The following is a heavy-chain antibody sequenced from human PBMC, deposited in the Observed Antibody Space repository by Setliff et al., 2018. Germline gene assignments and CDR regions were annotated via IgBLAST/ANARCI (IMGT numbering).Heavy chain of an antibody. J-gene: IGHJ4*02. CDR2: IYYRGTT. Sequence: KTSETLSLTCSVSGGSINSGGYYWTWIRRRPGRGLEWIGHIYYRGTTHYNESLKSRVAIFIDTSRNHFSLSLTSVTAADTAMYYCARDEGGFLQLDHWGLGNLVTV. D-gene: IGHD3-16*01. CDR1: GGSINSGGYY. CDR3: ARDEGGFLQLDH. V-gene: IGHV4-31*03.